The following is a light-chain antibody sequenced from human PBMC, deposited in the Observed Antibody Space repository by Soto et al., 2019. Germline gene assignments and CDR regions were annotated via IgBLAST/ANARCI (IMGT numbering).Light chain of an antibody. CDR2: GVS. CDR3: QQYNNWRT. Sequence: EIVTTQSPATLSVFPGERATLSCRASQSVNNNLAWYQQKPGQAPRLLIHGVSTRATGIPARFSGSGSGTEFTLTISSLQSEDFAVYYCQQYNNWRTFGQGTKVDIK. CDR1: QSVNNN. V-gene: IGKV3-15*01. J-gene: IGKJ1*01.